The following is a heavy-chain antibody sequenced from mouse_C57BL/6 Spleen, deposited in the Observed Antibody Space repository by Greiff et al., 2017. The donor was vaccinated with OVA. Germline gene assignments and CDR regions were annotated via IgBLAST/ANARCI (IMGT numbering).Heavy chain of an antibody. D-gene: IGHD2-4*01. CDR3: ARSDYDYEKGYAMDY. CDR1: GYTFTSYW. J-gene: IGHJ4*01. V-gene: IGHV1-52*01. CDR2: IDPSDSET. Sequence: VQLQQPGAELVRPGSSVKLSCKASGYTFTSYWMHWVKQRPIQGLEWIGNIDPSDSETHYNQKFKDKATLTVDKSSSTAYMQLSSLTSEDSAVYYCARSDYDYEKGYAMDYWGQGTSVTVSS.